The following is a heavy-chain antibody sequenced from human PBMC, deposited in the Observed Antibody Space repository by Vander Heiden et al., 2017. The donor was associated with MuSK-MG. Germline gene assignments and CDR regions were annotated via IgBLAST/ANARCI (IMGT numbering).Heavy chain of an antibody. CDR2: IYYSGST. D-gene: IGHD3-10*01. CDR3: ARQRMVRGVIGGRVDY. V-gene: IGHV4-39*01. J-gene: IGHJ4*02. Sequence: QLQLQESGPGLVKPSETLYLTCTVSGGSISSSSYYWGWIRQPPGKGLEWIGSIYYSGSTYYNPSLKSRVTISVDTSKNQFSLKLSSVTAADTAVYYCARQRMVRGVIGGRVDYWGQGTLVTVSS. CDR1: GGSISSSSYY.